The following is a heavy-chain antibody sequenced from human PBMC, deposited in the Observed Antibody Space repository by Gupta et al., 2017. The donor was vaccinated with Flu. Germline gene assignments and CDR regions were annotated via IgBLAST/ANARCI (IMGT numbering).Heavy chain of an antibody. Sequence: PSQTLSLTCTVSGDSISSGGHYWTWIRQQPGKDLEWIGYVYYTGTTYSNPSLSSRLTVSIDTSKDQFSLRLRSVTAADTAVYYCARRIAGAGSHHWFDPWSPGTLVTVSS. V-gene: IGHV4-31*03. J-gene: IGHJ5*02. D-gene: IGHD6-13*01. CDR2: VYYTGTT. CDR3: ARRIAGAGSHHWFDP. CDR1: GDSISSGGHY.